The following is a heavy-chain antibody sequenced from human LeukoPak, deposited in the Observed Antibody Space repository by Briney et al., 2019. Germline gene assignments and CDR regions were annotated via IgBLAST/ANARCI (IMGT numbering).Heavy chain of an antibody. V-gene: IGHV3-23*01. Sequence: PGGSLRLSCAASGFTFSNYGMSWVRQAPGKGLEWVSAISGSGGSTYYADSVKGRFTISRDNSKNTLYLQMNSLRAEDTAAYYCAKSTTFYYYYYMDVWGKGTTVTVSS. J-gene: IGHJ6*03. CDR2: ISGSGGST. CDR3: AKSTTFYYYYYMDV. CDR1: GFTFSNYG. D-gene: IGHD1-14*01.